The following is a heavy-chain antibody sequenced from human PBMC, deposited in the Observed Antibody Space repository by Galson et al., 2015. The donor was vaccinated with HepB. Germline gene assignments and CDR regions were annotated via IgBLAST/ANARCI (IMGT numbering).Heavy chain of an antibody. CDR1: GYTFTSYA. J-gene: IGHJ6*02. CDR3: AKGNTAMIWDYYYGMDV. Sequence: SCKASGYTFTSYAMSWVRQAPGKGLEWVSAISGSGGSTYYADSVKGRFTISRDNSKNTLYLQMNSLRAEDTAVYYCAKGNTAMIWDYYYGMDVWGQGTTVTVSS. V-gene: IGHV3-23*01. D-gene: IGHD5-18*01. CDR2: ISGSGGST.